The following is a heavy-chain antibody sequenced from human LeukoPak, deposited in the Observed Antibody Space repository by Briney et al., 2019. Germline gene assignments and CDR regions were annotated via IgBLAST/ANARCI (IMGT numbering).Heavy chain of an antibody. CDR3: ARQLRGEAVAGHLQPFDY. V-gene: IGHV4-59*08. Sequence: PSEPLSLTCTVSGGSISSYYWNWLRQPPGKGLEWIGYIYYSGSTNYNPSLKSRVTISVDTSKNQFSLKLSSVTAADTAVYFCARQLRGEAVAGHLQPFDYWGQGTLVTVSS. D-gene: IGHD6-19*01. CDR1: GGSISSYY. CDR2: IYYSGST. J-gene: IGHJ4*02.